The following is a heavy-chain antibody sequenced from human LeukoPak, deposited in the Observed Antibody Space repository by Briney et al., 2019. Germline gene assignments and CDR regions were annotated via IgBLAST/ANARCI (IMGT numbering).Heavy chain of an antibody. CDR3: ARISDYGGNLDY. V-gene: IGHV1-69*05. J-gene: IGHJ4*02. D-gene: IGHD4-23*01. Sequence: GASVTVSFKASGGTFSSYAISWVRQAPGQGLEWMGGIIPIFGTANYAQKFQGRVTITTDESTSTAYMELSSLRSEDTAVYYCARISDYGGNLDYWGQGTLVTVSS. CDR2: IIPIFGTA. CDR1: GGTFSSYA.